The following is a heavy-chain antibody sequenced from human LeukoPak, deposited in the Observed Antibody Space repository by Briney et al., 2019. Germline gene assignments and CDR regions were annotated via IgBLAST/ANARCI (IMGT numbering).Heavy chain of an antibody. J-gene: IGHJ6*02. Sequence: ASVKVSCKASGYTFTSYGISWVRPAPGQGLEWMGWISAYNGNTNYAQKLQGRVTMTTDTSTSTAYMELRSLRSDDTAVYYCARDIAMIVVDPTYYYYGMDVWGQGTTVTVSS. CDR2: ISAYNGNT. CDR3: ARDIAMIVVDPTYYYYGMDV. V-gene: IGHV1-18*01. D-gene: IGHD3-22*01. CDR1: GYTFTSYG.